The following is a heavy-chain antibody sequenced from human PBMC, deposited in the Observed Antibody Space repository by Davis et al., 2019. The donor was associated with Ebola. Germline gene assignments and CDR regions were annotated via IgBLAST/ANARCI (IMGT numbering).Heavy chain of an antibody. CDR1: GGSISSYY. V-gene: IGHV4-59*01. D-gene: IGHD1-7*01. Sequence: PSETLSLTCTVSGGSISSYYWSWIRQPPGKGLEWIGYIYYSGSTNYNPSLKSRVTISVDTSKNQFSLKLSSVTAADTAVYYCARGGTGTTENDYWGQGTLVTVSS. J-gene: IGHJ4*02. CDR2: IYYSGST. CDR3: ARGGTGTTENDY.